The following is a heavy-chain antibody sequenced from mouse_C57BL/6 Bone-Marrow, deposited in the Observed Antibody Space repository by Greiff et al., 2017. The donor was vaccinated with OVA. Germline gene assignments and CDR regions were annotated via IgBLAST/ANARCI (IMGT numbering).Heavy chain of an antibody. J-gene: IGHJ4*01. CDR2: ISSGGDYI. V-gene: IGHV5-9-1*02. CDR3: TRLPAAMDY. CDR1: GFTFSSYA. Sequence: EVKLMESGEGLVKPGGSLKLSCAASGFTFSSYAMSWVRQTPEKRLEWVAYISSGGDYIYYADTVKGRFTISRDNARNTLYLQMSSLKSEDTAMDYGTRLPAAMDYWGQGTSATVAS. D-gene: IGHD1-1*01.